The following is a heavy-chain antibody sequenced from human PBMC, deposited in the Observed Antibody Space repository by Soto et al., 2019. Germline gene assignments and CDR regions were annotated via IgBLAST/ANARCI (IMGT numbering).Heavy chain of an antibody. CDR3: ARRRYYYYYMDV. J-gene: IGHJ6*03. V-gene: IGHV3-33*01. Sequence: PGGSLRLSCAASGFTFSSYGMHWVRQAPGKGLEWVAVIWYDGSNKYYADSVKGRFTISRDNSKNTLYLQMNSLRAEDTAVYYCARRRYYYYYMDVWGKGTTVTVSS. D-gene: IGHD3-9*01. CDR2: IWYDGSNK. CDR1: GFTFSSYG.